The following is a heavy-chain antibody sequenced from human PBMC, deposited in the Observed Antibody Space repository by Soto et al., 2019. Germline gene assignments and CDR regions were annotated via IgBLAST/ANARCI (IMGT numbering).Heavy chain of an antibody. CDR2: IYYSGIT. D-gene: IGHD5-18*01. CDR3: ARSGYSYGSYGMDV. CDR1: CGSISSGGYY. J-gene: IGHJ6*02. V-gene: IGHV4-31*03. Sequence: SETLSLTCTVSCGSISSGGYYWSWFRQHPGKGLEWIWYIYYSGITYYNPSLKSRVTISVDTSKNQFSLKLRSVTAADTAVYYCARSGYSYGSYGMDVWGQGTTVTVSS.